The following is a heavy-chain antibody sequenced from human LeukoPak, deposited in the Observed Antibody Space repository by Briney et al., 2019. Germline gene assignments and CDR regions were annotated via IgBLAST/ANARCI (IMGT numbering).Heavy chain of an antibody. CDR2: IYHSGST. CDR3: ASNTMTRTVLDY. V-gene: IGHV4-4*02. CDR1: GVHIYCSNW. Sequence: SETVPHTCSVSGVHIYCSNWLSRVRPPPGKGLEWVGEIYHSGSTNYNPSLKSRVTISVDKAKNPFSLKLTSVTAAGTAIYYCASNTMTRTVLDYWGQGTLVSVSS. D-gene: IGHD3-22*01. J-gene: IGHJ4*02.